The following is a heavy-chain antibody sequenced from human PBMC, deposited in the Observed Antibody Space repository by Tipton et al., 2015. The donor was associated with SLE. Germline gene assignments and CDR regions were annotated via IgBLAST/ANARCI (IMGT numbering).Heavy chain of an antibody. J-gene: IGHJ4*02. CDR3: ASGYSSSWTFDY. CDR2: IYYSGST. Sequence: TLSLTCTVSGGSISSSSYYWGWIRQPPGKGLEWIGSIYYSGSTYYNPSLKSRVTISVDTSKNQFSLKLSSVTAADTAVYYCASGYSSSWTFDYWGQGTLVTVSS. D-gene: IGHD6-13*01. V-gene: IGHV4-39*07. CDR1: GGSISSSSYY.